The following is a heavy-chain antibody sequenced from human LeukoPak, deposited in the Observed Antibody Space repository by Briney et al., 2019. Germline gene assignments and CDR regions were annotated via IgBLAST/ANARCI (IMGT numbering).Heavy chain of an antibody. CDR2: INKDGSEK. Sequence: PGGSLRLSCTASGLTFSNYWTTWVRQAPGKGLEWVATINKDGSEKHYVDSVRGRFTISRDNAKNSVFLQMNGLRVEDTAVYYCTNTLATSGYWGQGTLVTVSS. V-gene: IGHV3-7*01. CDR3: TNTLATSGY. J-gene: IGHJ4*02. CDR1: GLTFSNYW. D-gene: IGHD1-1*01.